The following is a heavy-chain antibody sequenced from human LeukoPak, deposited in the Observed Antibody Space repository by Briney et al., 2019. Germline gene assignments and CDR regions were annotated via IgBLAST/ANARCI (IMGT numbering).Heavy chain of an antibody. J-gene: IGHJ6*04. CDR1: GGTFSSYA. CDR2: TIPIFGTA. V-gene: IGHV1-69*13. D-gene: IGHD2-2*01. CDR3: ARDIVVVPAVGLNYYYYGMDV. Sequence: SVKVSCKASGGTFSSYAISWVRQAPGQGLEWMGGTIPIFGTANYAQKFQGRATITADESTSTAYMELSSLRSEDTAVYYCARDIVVVPAVGLNYYYYGMDVWGKGTTVTVSS.